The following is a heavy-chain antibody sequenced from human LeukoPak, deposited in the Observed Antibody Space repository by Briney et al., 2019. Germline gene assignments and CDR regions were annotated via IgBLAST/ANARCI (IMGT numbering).Heavy chain of an antibody. V-gene: IGHV3-48*03. J-gene: IGHJ4*02. D-gene: IGHD3-22*01. CDR3: ARTGAYYYDSSGCDY. CDR2: ISSSSSTI. CDR1: GFTFSSYE. Sequence: PGGSLRLSCAASGFTFSSYEMNWVRQAPGKGLEWVSYISSSSSTIYYADSVKGRFTISRDNAKNSLYLQMNSLRAEDTAVYYCARTGAYYYDSSGCDYWGQGTLVTVSS.